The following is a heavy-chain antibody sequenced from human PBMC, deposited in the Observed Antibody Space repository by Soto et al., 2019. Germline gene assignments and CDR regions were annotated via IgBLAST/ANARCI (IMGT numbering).Heavy chain of an antibody. J-gene: IGHJ4*02. Sequence: EVQLLDSGGGLVQPGGSLRLSCAASGFTFSSFAMSWVRQAPGKGLEWLAAITFRGDYTYYADSVKGRFTLSADNARNRLDLETNRLQVDDPALYYCAKLGNMGVFASWGQGTLLTVSS. V-gene: IGHV3-23*01. CDR3: AKLGNMGVFAS. CDR1: GFTFSSFA. CDR2: ITFRGDYT. D-gene: IGHD1-26*01.